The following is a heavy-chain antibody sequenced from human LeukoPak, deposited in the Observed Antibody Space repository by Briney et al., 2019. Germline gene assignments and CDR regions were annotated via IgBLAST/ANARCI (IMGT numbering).Heavy chain of an antibody. D-gene: IGHD4-17*01. V-gene: IGHV4-4*02. J-gene: IGHJ4*02. Sequence: SETLSLTCAVSGASISSSNWWNWLRQPPGKWLEWIGEIFHSGTTNYNPSLKSRVTISVDKSKNQFSLKLSSVTAADTAVYYCAAGVTTFDYWGQGTLVTVSS. CDR1: GASISSSNW. CDR3: AAGVTTFDY. CDR2: IFHSGTT.